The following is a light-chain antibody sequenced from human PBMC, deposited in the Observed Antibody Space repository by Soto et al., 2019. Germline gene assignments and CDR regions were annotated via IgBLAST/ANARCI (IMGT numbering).Light chain of an antibody. Sequence: IGLTQSPGTLSLSPGERATLSCRASQSVSSRLAWYQHKPGQAPRLLISGASSRATGIPDRFSGSGSGTDFTLTISRLEPEDFALYYCQQYGGSPITFGQGTRLEI. CDR3: QQYGGSPIT. J-gene: IGKJ5*01. V-gene: IGKV3-20*01. CDR2: GAS. CDR1: QSVSSR.